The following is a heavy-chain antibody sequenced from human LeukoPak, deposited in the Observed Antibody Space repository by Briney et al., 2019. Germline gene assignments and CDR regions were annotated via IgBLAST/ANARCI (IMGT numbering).Heavy chain of an antibody. CDR2: IFHDGSYK. CDR1: GFTFKTYG. CDR3: VKDADRTLDF. J-gene: IGHJ4*02. V-gene: IGHV3-30*02. D-gene: IGHD2-15*01. Sequence: PGGSLRLSCAASGFTFKTYGMHWVRQAPGKGPEWVASIFHDGSYKFYVDFVEGRFTISRDNSKNTLYLQINSLRAEDTALYHCVKDADRTLDFWGQGTQVTVSS.